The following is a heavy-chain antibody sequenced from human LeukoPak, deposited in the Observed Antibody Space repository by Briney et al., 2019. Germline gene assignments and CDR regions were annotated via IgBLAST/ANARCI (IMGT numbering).Heavy chain of an antibody. D-gene: IGHD6-13*01. CDR2: INPNSGCT. Sequence: GASVKVSCKASGYTFTGYYMHWVRQAPGQGLEWMGWINPNSGCTNYAQKFQGRVTMTRDTSISTAYMELSRLRSDDTAVYYCAREVYSSSWDIPSWYFDLWGRGTLVTVSS. CDR1: GYTFTGYY. V-gene: IGHV1-2*02. CDR3: AREVYSSSWDIPSWYFDL. J-gene: IGHJ2*01.